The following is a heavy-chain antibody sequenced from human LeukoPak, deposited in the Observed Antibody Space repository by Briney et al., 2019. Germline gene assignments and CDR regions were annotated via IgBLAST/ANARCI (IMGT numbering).Heavy chain of an antibody. J-gene: IGHJ4*02. CDR2: INPNSGGT. V-gene: IGHV1-2*02. CDR1: GYTFTGYY. CDR3: ARDPSYYDSSGYYTYFDY. Sequence: WASVKVSCKASGYTFTGYYMHWVRQAPGQGLEWMGWINPNSGGTNYAQKFQGRVTMTRDTSISTANMELSRLRSDDTAVYYCARDPSYYDSSGYYTYFDYWGQGTLVTVSS. D-gene: IGHD3-22*01.